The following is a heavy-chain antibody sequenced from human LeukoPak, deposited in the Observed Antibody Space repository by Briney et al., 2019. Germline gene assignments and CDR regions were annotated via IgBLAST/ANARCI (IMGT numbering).Heavy chain of an antibody. CDR1: GGSISSGSYY. J-gene: IGHJ3*02. CDR2: IYTSGST. CDR3: ARGTHYYDSSGYKDAFDI. D-gene: IGHD3-22*01. Sequence: SQTLSLTCTVSGGSISSGSYYWSWIRQPAGKGLEWIGRIYTSGSTNYNPSLKSRVTISVDTSKNQFSLKLSSVTAADTAVYYCARGTHYYDSSGYKDAFDIWGQGTMVTVSS. V-gene: IGHV4-61*02.